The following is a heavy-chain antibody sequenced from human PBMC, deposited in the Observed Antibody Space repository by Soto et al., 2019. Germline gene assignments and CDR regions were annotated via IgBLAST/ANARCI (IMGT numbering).Heavy chain of an antibody. Sequence: GGSLRLSCAASGFAFINAWMAWVRQAPGKALEWVGRVRSQIDGGTTDYAAPVKDRFTISRDDSKKTVFLQMNNLKTEDTAVYYCTTVAYGEYVSDYWGQGTLVTVSS. CDR2: VRSQIDGGTT. CDR3: TTVAYGEYVSDY. V-gene: IGHV3-15*01. CDR1: GFAFINAW. J-gene: IGHJ4*02. D-gene: IGHD4-17*01.